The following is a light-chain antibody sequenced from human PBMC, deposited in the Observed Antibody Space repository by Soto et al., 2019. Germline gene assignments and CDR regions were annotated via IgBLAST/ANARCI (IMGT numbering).Light chain of an antibody. V-gene: IGKV1-8*01. CDR2: AAS. CDR3: QQYYSYPRT. CDR1: QGISSY. J-gene: IGKJ1*01. Sequence: AIRMTQSPSSFSASTGDRVTITCRASQGISSYLAWDQQKPGKAPKLLIYAASTLQSGVPSRFSGSGSGTDFTLTISCLQSEDFATYDCQQYYSYPRTFGQGTNVEI.